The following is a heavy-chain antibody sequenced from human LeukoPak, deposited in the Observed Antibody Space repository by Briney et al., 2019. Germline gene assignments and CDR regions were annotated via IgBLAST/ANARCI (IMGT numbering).Heavy chain of an antibody. CDR2: IVVGSGNT. CDR3: AADRAPRSIYSYDVEYAFDI. CDR1: GFTFITSA. Sequence: SVKLSCKASGFTFITSAVQWVRRARGQRLEWIGWIVVGSGNTNYAQKFQERVTITRDMSTSTAYMELSSLRSEDTAVYYCAADRAPRSIYSYDVEYAFDIWGQGTMVTVSS. J-gene: IGHJ3*02. D-gene: IGHD5-18*01. V-gene: IGHV1-58*01.